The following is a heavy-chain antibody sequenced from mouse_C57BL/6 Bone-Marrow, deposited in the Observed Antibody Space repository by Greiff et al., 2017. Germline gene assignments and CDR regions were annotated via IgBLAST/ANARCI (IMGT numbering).Heavy chain of an antibody. D-gene: IGHD1-1*01. CDR3: ARGEDTDWYFDV. V-gene: IGHV1-18*01. Sequence: EVQLQQSGPELVKPGASVKIPCKASGYTFTDYNMDWVKQSHGKSLEWIGDINPNNGGTIYNQKFKGKAILTVDKSSSTAYMELRSLTSEDTAVYYGARGEDTDWYFDVGGAGTTVTVSS. CDR2: INPNNGGT. J-gene: IGHJ1*01. CDR1: GYTFTDYN.